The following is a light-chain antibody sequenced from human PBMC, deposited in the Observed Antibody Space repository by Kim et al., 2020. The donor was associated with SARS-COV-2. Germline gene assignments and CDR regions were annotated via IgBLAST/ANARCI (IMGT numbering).Light chain of an antibody. CDR3: STWDDSLSSWL. CDR2: NNN. Sequence: QSVLTQPPSASGTPGQRVTISCSGSTSNIGSNTVNWYQQLPGTAPKVLIYNNNQRPSGVPDRFSGSKSGTSASLAISGLQSEDEAEYYCSTWDDSLSSWLFGGGTKLTVL. CDR1: TSNIGSNT. V-gene: IGLV1-44*01. J-gene: IGLJ3*02.